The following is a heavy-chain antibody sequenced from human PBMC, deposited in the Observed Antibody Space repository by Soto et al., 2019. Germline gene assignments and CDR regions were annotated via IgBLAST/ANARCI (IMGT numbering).Heavy chain of an antibody. CDR1: GYTFTGYY. D-gene: IGHD3-22*01. J-gene: IGHJ1*01. V-gene: IGHV1-2*02. Sequence: ASVKVSCKASGYTFTGYYMHWVRQAPGQGLEWMGWINPNSGGTNYAQKFQGRVTMTRDTSISTAYMELSRLRSDDTAVYYCARGAYYGSSGPPFQHWGQGTLVTVSS. CDR2: INPNSGGT. CDR3: ARGAYYGSSGPPFQH.